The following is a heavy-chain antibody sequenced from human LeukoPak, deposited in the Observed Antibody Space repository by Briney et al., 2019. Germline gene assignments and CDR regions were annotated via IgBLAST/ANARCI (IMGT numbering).Heavy chain of an antibody. D-gene: IGHD6-6*01. J-gene: IGHJ4*02. V-gene: IGHV3-30*01. CDR3: ASTIAGRPWDY. CDR2: VSYDGSKK. Sequence: WVAVVSYDGSKKYYADSVKGRFTISRDESKNTLYLQMNSLTAGDTAVYYCASTIAGRPWDYWGQGTLVTVSS.